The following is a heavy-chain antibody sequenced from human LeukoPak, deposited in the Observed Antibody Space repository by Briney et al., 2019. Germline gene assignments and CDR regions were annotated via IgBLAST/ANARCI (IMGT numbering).Heavy chain of an antibody. V-gene: IGHV3-7*03. J-gene: IGHJ4*02. CDR2: IKQDGSEK. CDR3: ARRTYCGGDCYYEDY. CDR1: GFTFSSYW. Sequence: GGSLRVSCAASGFTFSSYWMSWVRQAPGKGLEWVANIKQDGSEKYYVDSVKGRFTISRDNAKNSLYLQMNSLRAEDTAVYYCARRTYCGGDCYYEDYWGQGTLVTVSS. D-gene: IGHD2-21*02.